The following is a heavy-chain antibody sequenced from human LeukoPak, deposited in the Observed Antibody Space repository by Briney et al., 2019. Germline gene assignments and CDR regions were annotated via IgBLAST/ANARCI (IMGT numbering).Heavy chain of an antibody. V-gene: IGHV1-2*02. CDR1: GYTFTGYY. CDR2: ISPNSGGT. D-gene: IGHD2-2*01. J-gene: IGHJ4*02. CDR3: ARGNRNVVVPAVYFDY. Sequence: ASVKVSCKASGYTFTGYYMHWVRQAPGQGLEWMGWISPNSGGTNYAQKFQGRVTMTRDTSISTAYMELSSLRSEDTAVYYCARGNRNVVVPAVYFDYWGQGTLVTVSS.